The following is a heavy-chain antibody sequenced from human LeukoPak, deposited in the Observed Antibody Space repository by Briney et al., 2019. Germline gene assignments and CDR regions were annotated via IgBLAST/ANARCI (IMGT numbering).Heavy chain of an antibody. D-gene: IGHD3-22*01. CDR1: GYTFTSYY. CDR3: ARGSPRVRSQPSYYYDSSGYYYFDY. V-gene: IGHV1-2*02. Sequence: ASVKVSCKASGYTFTSYYMHWVRQAPGQGLEWMGWINPNSGGTNYAQKFQGRVTMTRDTSISTAYMELSRLRSDDTAVYYCARGSPRVRSQPSYYYDSSGYYYFDYWGQGTLVTVSS. CDR2: INPNSGGT. J-gene: IGHJ4*02.